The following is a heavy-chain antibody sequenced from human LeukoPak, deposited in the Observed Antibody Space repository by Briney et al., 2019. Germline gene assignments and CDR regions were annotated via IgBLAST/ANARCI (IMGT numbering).Heavy chain of an antibody. CDR3: ASMEDGYNTEDY. CDR2: INPSGGST. CDR1: GYTFTGYY. V-gene: IGHV1-46*01. Sequence: ASVKVSCKASGYTFTGYYMHWVRQAPGQGLEWMGWINPSGGSTSYAQKFQGRVTMTGDTSTSTVYMELSSLRSEDTAVYYCASMEDGYNTEDYWGQGTLVTVSS. D-gene: IGHD5-24*01. J-gene: IGHJ4*02.